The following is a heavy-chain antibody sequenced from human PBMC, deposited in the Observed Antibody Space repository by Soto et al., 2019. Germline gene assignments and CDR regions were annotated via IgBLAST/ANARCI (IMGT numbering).Heavy chain of an antibody. V-gene: IGHV3-23*01. CDR3: ARVQSDSYYYFDY. D-gene: IGHD3-22*01. CDR1: GFTFSFCA. J-gene: IGHJ4*02. Sequence: EVQLLESGGGLVQPGGSLRLSCAASGFTFSFCAMSWVRQAPGKGLEWVSSIRGHNGDTYYADSVKGRFTISRDNSKNTLYLQMNSRRVEDTAVYYCARVQSDSYYYFDYWGQGALVTVSS. CDR2: IRGHNGDT.